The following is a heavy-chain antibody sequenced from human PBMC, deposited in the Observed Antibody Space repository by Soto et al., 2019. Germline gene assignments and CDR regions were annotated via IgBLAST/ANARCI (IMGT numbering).Heavy chain of an antibody. D-gene: IGHD2-21*02. CDR3: ARETYGDFCY. V-gene: IGHV1-18*01. CDR2: ISSYNGFT. CDR1: GYTFTSYG. Sequence: QVQLVQSGVEVKKPGASVKVSCKASGYTFTSYGITWVRQAPGQGLEWMGWISSYNGFTNYAQNLQGRVTITTVTPTNTAYMELRSLRSDDTAVYYFARETYGDFCYWGQGTLVTVSS. J-gene: IGHJ4*02.